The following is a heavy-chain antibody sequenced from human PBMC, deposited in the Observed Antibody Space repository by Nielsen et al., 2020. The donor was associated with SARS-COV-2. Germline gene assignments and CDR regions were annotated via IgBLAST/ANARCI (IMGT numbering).Heavy chain of an antibody. CDR1: GGSMSSYSYY. Sequence: SETLSLTCTVSGGSMSSYSYYWGWIRQPPGKGLEWIGTIYYGGSTYYSPSLKSRVTISMDTSKNQSSLKLSSVTAADTAVYYCARLLREKDVVVIPTAHAWGQGTLVTVSS. CDR2: IYYGGST. D-gene: IGHD2-2*01. CDR3: ARLLREKDVVVIPTAHA. V-gene: IGHV4-39*01. J-gene: IGHJ5*02.